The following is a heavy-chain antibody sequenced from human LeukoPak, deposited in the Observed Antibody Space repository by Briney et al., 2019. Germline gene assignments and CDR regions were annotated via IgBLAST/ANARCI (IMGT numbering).Heavy chain of an antibody. D-gene: IGHD1-26*01. Sequence: SETLSLTCCVSGFSISSIYWMWPPHPPGKGLEWIGYIYKSVYLNYSPPLKSRVTISVDTSRNHFSLKLSSVTAADTAVYYCATSCGTLDYYYYMGVWGKGTTVTVFS. J-gene: IGHJ6*03. CDR2: IYKSVYL. CDR1: GFSISSIY. V-gene: IGHV4-59*01. CDR3: ATSCGTLDYYYYMGV.